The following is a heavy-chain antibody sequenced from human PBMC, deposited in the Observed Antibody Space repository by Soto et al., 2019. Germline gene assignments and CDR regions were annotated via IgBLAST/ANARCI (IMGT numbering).Heavy chain of an antibody. V-gene: IGHV3-48*02. J-gene: IGHJ6*02. CDR3: VKDLSXCSGGSCYQRXGMDV. CDR2: ISSSRSTM. CDR1: GFSFSSYS. D-gene: IGHD2-15*01. Sequence: GGSLRLSCAASGFSFSSYSMNWVRQAPGKGLEWVSYISSSRSTMYYADSVKGRFTISRDNAKNSLYLQMNSLRDEDTAVYCCVKDLSXCSGGSCYQRXGMDVWGQGXTVTVS.